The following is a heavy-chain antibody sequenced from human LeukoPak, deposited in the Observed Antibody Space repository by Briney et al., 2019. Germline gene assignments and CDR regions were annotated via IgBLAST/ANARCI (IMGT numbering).Heavy chain of an antibody. CDR2: ISSDGKTA. CDR3: VKARGYCSTSSCFLEY. J-gene: IGHJ4*02. Sequence: QPGGSLRLSCSASGFTFSSYPIHWVRQAPGKGLEYVTAISSDGKTAYYADSVKGRFTISRDNSKNTVFLQMSSLSAEDSAVYYCVKARGYCSTSSCFLEYWGQGTLVTVSS. D-gene: IGHD2-2*01. V-gene: IGHV3-64D*06. CDR1: GFTFSSYP.